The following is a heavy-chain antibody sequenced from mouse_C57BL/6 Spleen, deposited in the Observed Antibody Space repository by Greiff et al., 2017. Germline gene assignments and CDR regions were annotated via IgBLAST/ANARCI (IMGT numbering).Heavy chain of an antibody. V-gene: IGHV1-82*01. Sequence: VQLQESGPELVKPGASVKISCKASGYAFSSSWMNWVKQRPGKGLEWIGRIYPGDGDTNYNGKFKGKATLTSDKSSSTAYMQLSSLTSEDSAVYFCARLAEEDYAMDYWGQGTSVTVSS. J-gene: IGHJ4*01. CDR2: IYPGDGDT. CDR1: GYAFSSSW. CDR3: ARLAEEDYAMDY.